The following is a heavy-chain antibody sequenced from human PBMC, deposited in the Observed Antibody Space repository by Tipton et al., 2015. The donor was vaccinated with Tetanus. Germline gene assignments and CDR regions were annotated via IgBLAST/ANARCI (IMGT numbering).Heavy chain of an antibody. CDR2: VYPTGST. J-gene: IGHJ6*02. Sequence: GLVKPSETLSLTCAVSGASVSGGVEYWTWLRQSPGNGLEWIGHVYPTGSTYYNPSLESRITLSVDKSSNQFSLKVWSVTTAATPIYYCARFYCGGACHSPYYNGVDVWGQGTAVTVS. V-gene: IGHV4-61*08. CDR3: ARFYCGGACHSPYYNGVDV. D-gene: IGHD2-21*02. CDR1: GASVSGGVEY.